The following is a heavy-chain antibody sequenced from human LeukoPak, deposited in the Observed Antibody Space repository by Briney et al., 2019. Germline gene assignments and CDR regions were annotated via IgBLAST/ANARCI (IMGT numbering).Heavy chain of an antibody. J-gene: IGHJ4*02. CDR2: VYSDGST. CDR1: GFSVRNNY. CDR3: ARLTVSGQLDY. D-gene: IGHD6-19*01. V-gene: IGHV3-66*01. Sequence: EAGGSLRLSCAASGFSVRNNYMNWVRRAPGKGLEWVSVVYSDGSTYYADSVKGRFTISRDFSKNTLYLQMNSLRVEDTAVYYCARLTVSGQLDYWGQGTLVTVSS.